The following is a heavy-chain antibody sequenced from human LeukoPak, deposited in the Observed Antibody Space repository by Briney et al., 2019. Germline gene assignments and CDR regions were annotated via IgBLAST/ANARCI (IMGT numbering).Heavy chain of an antibody. V-gene: IGHV1-2*02. J-gene: IGHJ5*02. Sequence: ASVKVSCKASGYTFTGYYMHWVRQAPGQGLEWMGWINPNSGGTNYAQKFQGRVTMTRDTSISTAYMELSRLRSDDTAVYYCARAVYYGSGSYFRENWFDPWGQGTLVTVSS. D-gene: IGHD3-10*01. CDR3: ARAVYYGSGSYFRENWFDP. CDR1: GYTFTGYY. CDR2: INPNSGGT.